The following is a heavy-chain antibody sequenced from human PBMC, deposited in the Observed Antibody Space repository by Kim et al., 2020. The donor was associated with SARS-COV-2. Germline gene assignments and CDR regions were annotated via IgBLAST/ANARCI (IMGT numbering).Heavy chain of an antibody. J-gene: IGHJ5*02. Sequence: GIANYAQKFQGRVTITADKSTSTAYMERSSLRSEDTAVYYCARSGSPFDPWGQGTLVTVSS. D-gene: IGHD1-26*01. CDR2: GIA. V-gene: IGHV1-69*02. CDR3: ARSGSPFDP.